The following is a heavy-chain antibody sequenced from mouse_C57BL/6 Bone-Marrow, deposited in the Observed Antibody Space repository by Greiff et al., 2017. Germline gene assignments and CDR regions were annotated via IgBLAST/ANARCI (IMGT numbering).Heavy chain of an antibody. CDR2: ISSGGDYF. Sequence: EVQRVESGEGLVKPGGSLKLSCAASGFTFSSYAMSWVRQTPEKRLEWVAYISSGGDYFYYADTVKGRFPISRDNARYPLYLQMSSLKSEDTAMYYCTSTSCGFAYWGQGTVVTVSA. CDR3: TSTSCGFAY. D-gene: IGHD2-10*02. J-gene: IGHJ3*01. CDR1: GFTFSSYA. V-gene: IGHV5-9-1*02.